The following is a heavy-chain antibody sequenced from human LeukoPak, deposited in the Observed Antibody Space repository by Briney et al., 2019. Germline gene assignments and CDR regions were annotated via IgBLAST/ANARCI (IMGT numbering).Heavy chain of an antibody. Sequence: SETLSLTCGVSGGSISNTNWWTWVRPPPGKGLEWIGELNLQGSTNYNPSLKSRVAISVDKSENHISLKLTSVTAADTAVYYCAREGGPYRPLDYSGQGTLVTVSS. CDR1: GGSISNTNW. J-gene: IGHJ4*02. CDR2: LNLQGST. CDR3: AREGGPYRPLDY. V-gene: IGHV4-4*02.